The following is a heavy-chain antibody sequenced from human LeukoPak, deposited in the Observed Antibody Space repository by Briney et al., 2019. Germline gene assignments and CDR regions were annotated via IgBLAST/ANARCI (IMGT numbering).Heavy chain of an antibody. CDR2: IWYDGSNK. Sequence: PGGSLRFSCAASGFTFSSYGMHWVRQAPGKGLEWVAVIWYDGSNKYYADSVKGRFTISRDNSKNTLYLQMNSLRAEDTAVYYCARVLRVATTRGAFDIWGQGTMVTVSS. CDR1: GFTFSSYG. CDR3: ARVLRVATTRGAFDI. V-gene: IGHV3-33*01. D-gene: IGHD5-12*01. J-gene: IGHJ3*02.